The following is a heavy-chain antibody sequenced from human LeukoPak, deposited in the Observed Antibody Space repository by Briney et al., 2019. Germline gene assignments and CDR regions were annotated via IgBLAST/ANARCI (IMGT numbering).Heavy chain of an antibody. D-gene: IGHD5-18*01. CDR3: ARIRSYGRENYYYYGMDV. J-gene: IGHJ6*02. CDR1: GYTFTSYG. CDR2: ISAYNGNT. Sequence: ASVKVSCKASGYTFTSYGISWVRQAPGQGLEWMGWISAYNGNTNYAQKLQGRVTMTTDTSTSTAYMELRSLRSDDTAVYYCARIRSYGRENYYYYGMDVWGQGNTVTVSS. V-gene: IGHV1-18*01.